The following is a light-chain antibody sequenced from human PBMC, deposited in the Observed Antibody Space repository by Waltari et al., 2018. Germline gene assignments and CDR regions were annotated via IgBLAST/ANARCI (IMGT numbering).Light chain of an antibody. Sequence: DIVLTQSPATLSLSPGDRATLSCRASQNVNNYLAWFQQKPGQAPRLLIYDVSTMATGIPSRFTGSGSRTDFTLSISSVEPEDVAVYYCQQRSTWPLTFGGGTQVEIK. CDR3: QQRSTWPLT. V-gene: IGKV3-11*01. CDR1: QNVNNY. CDR2: DVS. J-gene: IGKJ4*01.